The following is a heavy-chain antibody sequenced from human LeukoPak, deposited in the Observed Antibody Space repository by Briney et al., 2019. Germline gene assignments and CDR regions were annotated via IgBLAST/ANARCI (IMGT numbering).Heavy chain of an antibody. CDR1: GFTFSSYA. J-gene: IGHJ6*03. Sequence: GSLRLSCAASGFTFSSYAMHWVRQAPGKGLEWVAVISYDGSNKYYADSVKGRFTISRDNSKNTLYLQMNSLRAEDTAVYYCARGRSCSSTSCYLPYYYYYYMDVWGKGTTVTVSS. CDR2: ISYDGSNK. V-gene: IGHV3-30*04. D-gene: IGHD2-2*01. CDR3: ARGRSCSSTSCYLPYYYYYYMDV.